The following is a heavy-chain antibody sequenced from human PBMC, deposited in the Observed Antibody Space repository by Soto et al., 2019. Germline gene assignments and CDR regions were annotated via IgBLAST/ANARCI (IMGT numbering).Heavy chain of an antibody. CDR3: ARHSSSSSWYVGYFQH. J-gene: IGHJ1*01. CDR1: GGSISSSSYY. V-gene: IGHV4-39*01. CDR2: IYYSGST. Sequence: SETLSLTCTVSGGSISSSSYYWGWIRQPPGKGLEWIGMIYYSGSTYYNPSLKSRVTISVDTSKNQFSLKLSFVTAADTAVYYCARHSSSSSWYVGYFQHWGQGTLVTVSS. D-gene: IGHD6-13*01.